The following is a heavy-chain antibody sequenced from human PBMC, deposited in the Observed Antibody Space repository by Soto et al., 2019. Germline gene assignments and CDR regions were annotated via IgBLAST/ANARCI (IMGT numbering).Heavy chain of an antibody. J-gene: IGHJ5*02. CDR3: ARDRSGNWFDP. CDR2: IYYSGNT. D-gene: IGHD3-10*01. V-gene: IGHV4-30-4*08. Sequence: TLSLPCTVPGYFIRNGDYYWTWVRQSPGKGLEWIGYIYYSGNTYYNPSLKSRVAMSIDTSKNQFSLRLTSVTAADTAVYYCARDRSGNWFDPWGQGIQVTVSS. CDR1: GYFIRNGDYY.